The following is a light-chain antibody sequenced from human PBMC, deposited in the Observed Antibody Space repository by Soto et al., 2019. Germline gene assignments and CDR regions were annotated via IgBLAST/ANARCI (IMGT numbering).Light chain of an antibody. CDR2: EGS. V-gene: IGLV2-23*01. Sequence: QSVLTQPASMSGSPGQSITISCTGTSSDVGNYDLVSWYQQHPGKAPKLMIYEGSKRPSGVSHRFSGSKAGNTAFLTISGLQAEDEADYYCSSYSTSATLVFGGGTQLTVL. CDR1: SSDVGNYDL. CDR3: SSYSTSATLV. J-gene: IGLJ7*01.